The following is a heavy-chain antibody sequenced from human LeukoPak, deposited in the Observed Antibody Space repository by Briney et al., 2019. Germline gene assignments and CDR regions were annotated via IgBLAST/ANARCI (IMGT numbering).Heavy chain of an antibody. D-gene: IGHD2-2*01. CDR1: GYTFTTSD. J-gene: IGHJ4*02. CDR3: ASGRTDIVVVPATLRNYYFDY. V-gene: IGHV1-8*01. CDR2: MNPNSGNA. Sequence: ASVKVSCKASGYTFTTSDINWVRQAPGQGLQWMGWMNPNSGNAVYAQKFQGRVTITADKPTNTAYMELSSLRSEDTAVYYCASGRTDIVVVPATLRNYYFDYWGQGTLVTVSS.